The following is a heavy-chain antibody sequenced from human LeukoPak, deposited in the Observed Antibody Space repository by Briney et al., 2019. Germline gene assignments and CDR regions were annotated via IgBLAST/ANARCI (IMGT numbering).Heavy chain of an antibody. CDR2: INHSGST. J-gene: IGHJ6*02. CDR3: ARGREWSIALARYYSYYYGMDV. CDR1: GGSFSGYY. V-gene: IGHV4-34*01. Sequence: SETLSLTCAVYGGSFSGYYWSWIRQPPGKGLEWIGEINHSGSTNYNPSLKSRVTISVDTSKNQFSLKLSSVTAADTAVYYCARGREWSIALARYYSYYYGMDVWGQGTTVTVSS. D-gene: IGHD6-6*01.